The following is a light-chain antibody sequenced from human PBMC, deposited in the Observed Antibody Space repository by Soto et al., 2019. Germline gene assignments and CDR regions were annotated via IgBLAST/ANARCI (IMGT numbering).Light chain of an antibody. CDR1: SSNIGAGYD. Sequence: QSVLTQPPSVSGAPGQRVTISCTGSSSNIGAGYDVHWYQQLPGTAPKLLIYRNSNRPSGVPDRFSGSKSGTSASLDITGLQAEDEADYYGQSSDSSLSGSVFGGGTKLTVL. J-gene: IGLJ3*02. CDR3: QSSDSSLSGSV. V-gene: IGLV1-40*01. CDR2: RNS.